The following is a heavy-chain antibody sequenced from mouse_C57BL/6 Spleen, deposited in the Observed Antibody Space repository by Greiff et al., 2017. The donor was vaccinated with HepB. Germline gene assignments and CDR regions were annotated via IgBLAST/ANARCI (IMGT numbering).Heavy chain of an antibody. CDR1: GYSITSGYY. Sequence: EVQLQQSGPGLVKPSQSLSLTCSVTGYSITSGYYWNWIRQFPGNKLEWMGYISYDGSNNYNPSLKNRISITRDTSKNQFFLKLNSVTTEDTATYYCARCKDGYWYFDVWGTGTTVTVSS. CDR2: ISYDGSN. D-gene: IGHD2-3*01. J-gene: IGHJ1*03. V-gene: IGHV3-6*01. CDR3: ARCKDGYWYFDV.